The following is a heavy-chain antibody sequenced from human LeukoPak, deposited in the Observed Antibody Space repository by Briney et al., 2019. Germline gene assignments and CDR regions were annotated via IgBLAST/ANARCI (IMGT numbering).Heavy chain of an antibody. V-gene: IGHV1-3*01. D-gene: IGHD2-8*01. J-gene: IGHJ4*02. CDR3: ARDLYSDHGGVRGLVGY. CDR2: INAGNGNT. CDR1: GYTFTNCV. Sequence: ASVKVSCKASGYTFTNCVMHWVRQAPGQRLEWMGWINAGNGNTKYSQKFQGRVTITRDTSASTAYMELSGLRSEDTAVYYCARDLYSDHGGVRGLVGYWGQGTLVTVSS.